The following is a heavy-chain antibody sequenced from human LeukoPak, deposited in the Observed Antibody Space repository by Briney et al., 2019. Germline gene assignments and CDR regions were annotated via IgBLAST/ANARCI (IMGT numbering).Heavy chain of an antibody. V-gene: IGHV3-30*03. CDR3: VRDPSGSGFAFDS. D-gene: IGHD1-1*01. CDR1: GFKFNSYA. J-gene: IGHJ4*02. CDR2: ISYDGSNK. Sequence: GRSLRLSCVASGFKFNSYAIHWVRQAPGKGLQWVTVISYDGSNKYYADSVKGRFTISRDNSEDTLYLQMNSLRAEDTAVYYCVRDPSGSGFAFDSWGQGALVTVSS.